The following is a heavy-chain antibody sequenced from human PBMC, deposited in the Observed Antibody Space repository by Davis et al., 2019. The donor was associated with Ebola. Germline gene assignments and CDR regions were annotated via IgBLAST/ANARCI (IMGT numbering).Heavy chain of an antibody. CDR2: IYPGDSDT. D-gene: IGHD1-26*01. CDR3: ARPGPMVQGATIDY. CDR1: GYSFTSYW. Sequence: GGSLRLSCKGSGYSFTSYWIGWVRQMPGKGLEWMGIIYPGDSDTRYSPSFQGQVTIPADKSISTAYLQWSSLKASDTAMYYCARPGPMVQGATIDYWGQGTLVTVSS. J-gene: IGHJ4*02. V-gene: IGHV5-51*01.